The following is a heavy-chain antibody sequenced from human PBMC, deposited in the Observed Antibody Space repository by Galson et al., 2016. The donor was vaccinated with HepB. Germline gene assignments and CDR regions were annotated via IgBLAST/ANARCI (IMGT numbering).Heavy chain of an antibody. CDR1: GFSLSSSGVG. V-gene: IGHV2-5*01. D-gene: IGHD3-10*01. J-gene: IGHJ4*02. CDR2: IYWNDDK. CDR3: AHRRTSADYGSGKDHYFDY. Sequence: LVKPTQTPTLTCTFSGFSLSSSGVGVGWIRQSPGKALEWLALIYWNDDKRYSPSLKSRLTITKDTSKNQVVLTLTNMDPVDTATYYCAHRRTSADYGSGKDHYFDYWGQGTLVTVSS.